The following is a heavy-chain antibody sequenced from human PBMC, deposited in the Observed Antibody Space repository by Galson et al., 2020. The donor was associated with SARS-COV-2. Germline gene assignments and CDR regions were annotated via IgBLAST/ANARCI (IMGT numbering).Heavy chain of an antibody. CDR1: GFSFSSYA. V-gene: IGHV3-23*01. D-gene: IGHD1-26*01. CDR2: ISGSGGST. Sequence: TGGSLRLSCAASGFSFSSYAMSWVRQAPGKGLEWVSVISGSGGSTYYADSVKGRFTISRDNSKNTLYLQMNSLRAEDTAVYYCAKDTYSGSWTYYFDYWGQGTLVTVSS. CDR3: AKDTYSGSWTYYFDY. J-gene: IGHJ4*02.